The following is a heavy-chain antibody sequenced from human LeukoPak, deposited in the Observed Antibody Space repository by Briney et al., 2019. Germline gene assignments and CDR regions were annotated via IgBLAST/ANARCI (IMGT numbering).Heavy chain of an antibody. Sequence: PSETLSLTCTVSGGSISSSSYYWGWIRQPPGKGLEWIGSIYYSGSTYYNPSLKSRVTISVDTSKNQFSLKLSSVTAADTAVYYCARVVAATGGGYFGYWGQGTLVTVPS. V-gene: IGHV4-39*01. CDR2: IYYSGST. D-gene: IGHD2-15*01. CDR1: GGSISSSSYY. CDR3: ARVVAATGGGYFGY. J-gene: IGHJ4*02.